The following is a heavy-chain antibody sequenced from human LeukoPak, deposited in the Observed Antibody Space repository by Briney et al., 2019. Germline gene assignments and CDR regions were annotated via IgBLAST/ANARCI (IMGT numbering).Heavy chain of an antibody. CDR1: GYTLTELS. CDR2: FDPEDGET. Sequence: ASVKVSCKVSGYTLTELSMHWVRQAPGKGLEWMGGFDPEDGETIYAQKFQGRVTMTEGTSTDTAYMELSSLRSEDTAVYYCARIDYSNYSGYYYYYYMDVWGKGTTVTVSS. V-gene: IGHV1-24*01. J-gene: IGHJ6*03. D-gene: IGHD4-11*01. CDR3: ARIDYSNYSGYYYYYYMDV.